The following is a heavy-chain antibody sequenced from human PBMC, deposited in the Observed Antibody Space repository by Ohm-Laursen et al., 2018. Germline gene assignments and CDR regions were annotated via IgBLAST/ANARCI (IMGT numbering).Heavy chain of an antibody. CDR3: AKGLRGLLGCIPGYYYYGMDA. CDR1: GFTFSSYA. D-gene: IGHD2-21*01. Sequence: SLRLSCAASGFTFSSYAMSWVRQAPGKGLEWVSAISGSGGSTYYADSVKGRFTISRDNSKNTLYLQMNSLRAEDTAVYYCAKGLRGLLGCIPGYYYYGMDAWGQGTTVTVSS. V-gene: IGHV3-23*01. J-gene: IGHJ6*02. CDR2: ISGSGGST.